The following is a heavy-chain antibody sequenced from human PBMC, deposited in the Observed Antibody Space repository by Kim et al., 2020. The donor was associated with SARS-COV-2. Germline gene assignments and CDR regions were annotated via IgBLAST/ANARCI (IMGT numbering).Heavy chain of an antibody. CDR2: ISWDGGST. J-gene: IGHJ5*02. Sequence: GGSLRLSCAASGFTFDDYAMHWVRQAPGKGLEWVSLISWDGGSTYYADSVKGRFTISRDNSKNSLYLQMNSLRAEDTALYYCAKDPDYDILTGYNPSFWFDPWGQGTLVTVSS. CDR1: GFTFDDYA. V-gene: IGHV3-43D*03. D-gene: IGHD3-9*01. CDR3: AKDPDYDILTGYNPSFWFDP.